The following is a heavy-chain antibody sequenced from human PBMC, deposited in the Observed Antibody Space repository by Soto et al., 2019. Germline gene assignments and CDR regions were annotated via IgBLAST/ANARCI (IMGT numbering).Heavy chain of an antibody. D-gene: IGHD6-19*01. CDR3: AKDLARRAVPGPFDY. CDR2: ISYDGSNK. Sequence: GGSLRLSCPASGFTFNNYGMHWVRQAPGKGLEWVAVISYDGSNKYYADSVKGRFTISRDNSKNTLYLQMNSLRAEDTAVYYCAKDLARRAVPGPFDYWGQGTLVTVSS. V-gene: IGHV3-30*18. J-gene: IGHJ4*02. CDR1: GFTFNNYG.